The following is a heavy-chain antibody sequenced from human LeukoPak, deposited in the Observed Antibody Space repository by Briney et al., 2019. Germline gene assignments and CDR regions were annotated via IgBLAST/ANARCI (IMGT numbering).Heavy chain of an antibody. CDR2: IYYSGST. CDR1: GGSISSGGYY. Sequence: ASETLSLTCTVSGGSISSGGYYWSWIRQHPGKGLEWIGYIYYSGSTYYNPSLKSRVTISVDTSKNQFSLKLSSVTAADTAVYYCARDPPRKYYDSSGPGYYFDYWGQGTLVTVSS. V-gene: IGHV4-31*03. D-gene: IGHD3-22*01. J-gene: IGHJ4*02. CDR3: ARDPPRKYYDSSGPGYYFDY.